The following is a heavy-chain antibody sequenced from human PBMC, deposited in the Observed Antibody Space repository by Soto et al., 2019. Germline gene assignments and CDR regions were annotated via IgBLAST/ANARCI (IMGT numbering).Heavy chain of an antibody. Sequence: QVQLVESGGGGVQPGTSLRLSCAASGFTSSSFVIHWVRQAPGKGLEWLAVISSDGNNQYYADSVKGRFTISRDNSKKTLYLQVNSLRAEDTAVYFCAKERGVLDAFDIWGQGTMVTVS. J-gene: IGHJ3*02. CDR1: GFTSSSFV. D-gene: IGHD3-10*01. V-gene: IGHV3-30*18. CDR2: ISSDGNNQ. CDR3: AKERGVLDAFDI.